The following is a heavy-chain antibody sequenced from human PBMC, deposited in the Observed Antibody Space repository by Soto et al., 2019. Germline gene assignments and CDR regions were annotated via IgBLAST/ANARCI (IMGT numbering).Heavy chain of an antibody. CDR3: AREKGLDTRTAFDV. CDR2: VSPHNDNR. V-gene: IGHV1-18*04. D-gene: IGHD5-18*01. CDR1: GYRFTSDA. Sequence: QVQLVQSGAALKRPGASVRLSCKASGYRFTSDAIVWVRQAPGQGLEWMGWVSPHNDNRNYAQKFRDSITMTTDTSTSTAHIELRSLRSDDTAVYYCAREKGLDTRTAFDVWGQGTMVTVS. J-gene: IGHJ3*01.